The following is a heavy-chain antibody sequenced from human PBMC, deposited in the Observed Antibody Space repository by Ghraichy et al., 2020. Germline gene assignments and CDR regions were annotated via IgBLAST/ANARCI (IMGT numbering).Heavy chain of an antibody. J-gene: IGHJ4*02. D-gene: IGHD3-10*01. V-gene: IGHV3-30*02. CDR3: AKVGRFGEDYFDY. CDR2: IRYDGSNK. CDR1: GFTFSSYG. Sequence: LSLTCAASGFTFSSYGMHWVRQAPGKGLEWVAFIRYDGSNKYYADSVKGRFTISRDNSKNTLYLQMNSLRAEDTAVYYCAKVGRFGEDYFDYWGQGTLVTDSS.